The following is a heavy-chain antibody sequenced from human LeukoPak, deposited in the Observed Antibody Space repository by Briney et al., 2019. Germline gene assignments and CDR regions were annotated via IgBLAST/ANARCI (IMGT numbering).Heavy chain of an antibody. D-gene: IGHD2-21*02. J-gene: IGHJ4*02. Sequence: ASVKLSCKASGFTVTSSAMQWVRQARGQRLAWIGWIVVGSGNTNYAQKFQERVTITRDRSTSTVYMEMSSLRSEDTAMYYCAADGATYCDGDCFDLWGQGTLVTVSS. CDR2: IVVGSGNT. CDR3: AADGATYCDGDCFDL. CDR1: GFTVTSSA. V-gene: IGHV1-58*02.